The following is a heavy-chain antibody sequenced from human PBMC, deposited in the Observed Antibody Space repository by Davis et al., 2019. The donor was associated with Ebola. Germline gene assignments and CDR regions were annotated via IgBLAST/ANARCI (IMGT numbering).Heavy chain of an antibody. J-gene: IGHJ6*02. Sequence: GGSLRLSCAASGFTVRNTYMSWVRQAPGKGLEWVSGIYGGDTHYADSVKGRFTISRDNSKNTLYLQMNSLRAEDTAVYYCAVWSGAYYNGMDVWGQGTTVTVSS. D-gene: IGHD3-3*01. CDR2: IYGGDT. CDR1: GFTVRNTY. CDR3: AVWSGAYYNGMDV. V-gene: IGHV3-66*01.